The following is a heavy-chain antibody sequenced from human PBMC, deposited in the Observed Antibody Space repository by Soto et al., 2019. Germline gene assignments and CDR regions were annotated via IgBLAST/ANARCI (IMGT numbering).Heavy chain of an antibody. D-gene: IGHD3-9*01. CDR1: GGSFSTYY. Sequence: SETLSLTCVVSGGSFSTYYYNWIRQSPEKGLEWIGEINHSGSNNYSPSLKSRVTMSLDTSKNQFSLKLTSVTAADTAVYYCARGGSNDWQVAFDIWGQGTMVTVS. J-gene: IGHJ3*02. CDR3: ARGGSNDWQVAFDI. CDR2: INHSGSN. V-gene: IGHV4-34*01.